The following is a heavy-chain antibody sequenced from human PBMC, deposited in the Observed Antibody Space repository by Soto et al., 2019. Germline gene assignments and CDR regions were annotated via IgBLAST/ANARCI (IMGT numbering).Heavy chain of an antibody. CDR2: IYYSGST. CDR1: GGSISSYY. J-gene: IGHJ5*02. CDR3: ARGWRGGIAASEESVWSDP. V-gene: IGHV4-59*01. Sequence: LSLTCTVSGGSISSYYWSWIRQPPGKGLEWIGYIYYSGSTNYNPSLKSRVTISVDTSKNQFSLKLSSVTAADTAVYYCARGWRGGIAASEESVWSDPWGQGTLVTVSS. D-gene: IGHD6-13*01.